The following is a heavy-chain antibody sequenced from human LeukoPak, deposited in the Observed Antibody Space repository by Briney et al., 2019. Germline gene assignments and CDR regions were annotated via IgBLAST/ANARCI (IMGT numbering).Heavy chain of an antibody. J-gene: IGHJ4*02. Sequence: GGSLRLSCAASGFTFTNYAMSWVRPAPGKGLEWVSSIIGSAGSTYHADSVKGRFTISRDNSKNTLYLQMNSLRAEDAAIYYCAKDPTTVVTPYYFDYWGQGTLVTVSS. CDR1: GFTFTNYA. CDR2: IIGSAGST. D-gene: IGHD4-23*01. V-gene: IGHV3-23*01. CDR3: AKDPTTVVTPYYFDY.